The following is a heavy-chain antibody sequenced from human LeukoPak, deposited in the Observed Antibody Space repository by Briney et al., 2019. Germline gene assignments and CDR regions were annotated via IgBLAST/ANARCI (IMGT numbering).Heavy chain of an antibody. Sequence: SEILSLTCIVSGGSISSTAYYWGWIRQPPGKGLEWVGIIYYSGSTYYNPSLKSRVTISADTSKNQFSLKLNSVTAADTAVYYCARGDRLRRLAFDIWGQGTMVTGSS. CDR3: ARGDRLRRLAFDI. CDR2: IYYSGST. J-gene: IGHJ3*02. V-gene: IGHV4-39*07. CDR1: GGSISSTAYY. D-gene: IGHD4-17*01.